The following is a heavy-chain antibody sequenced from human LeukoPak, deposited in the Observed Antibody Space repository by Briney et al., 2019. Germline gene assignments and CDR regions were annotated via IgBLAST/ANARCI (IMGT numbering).Heavy chain of an antibody. D-gene: IGHD2-21*01. V-gene: IGHV4-34*01. CDR1: GFTFSNAW. CDR3: ARGRIASGAYYYYMDV. Sequence: PGGSLRLSCAASGFTFSNAWMSWIRQPPGKGLEWIGEINHSGSTIYNPSFKSRVTISVDTSKNQVSLKLSSVTAADTAVYYCARGRIASGAYYYYMDVWGKGTTVTVSS. CDR2: INHSGST. J-gene: IGHJ6*03.